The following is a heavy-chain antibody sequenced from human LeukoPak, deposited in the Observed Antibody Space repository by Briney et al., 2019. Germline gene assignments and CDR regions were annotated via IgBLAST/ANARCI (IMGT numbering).Heavy chain of an antibody. CDR2: ISGSGVRT. CDR1: GFTFSSYD. V-gene: IGHV3-23*01. CDR3: ARDVGAGFLIIAAAGPTDY. D-gene: IGHD6-13*01. J-gene: IGHJ4*02. Sequence: PGGSLRLSCAASGFTFSSYDMSWVRQAPGKGLEWVSSISGSGVRTHYADSVKGRFTISRDNSNNTLYLQMDSLRAEDTAVYYCARDVGAGFLIIAAAGPTDYWGQGTLVTVSS.